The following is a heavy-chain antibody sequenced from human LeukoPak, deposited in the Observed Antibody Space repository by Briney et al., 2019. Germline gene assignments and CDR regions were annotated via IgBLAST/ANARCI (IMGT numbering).Heavy chain of an antibody. CDR3: ARGRGRVVAATSWFDP. Sequence: SETLSLTCAVYGGSFSGYYWSWIRQPPGKRLEWIGEINHSGSTNYNPSLESRVTISVDRSKNQFSLKLSSVTAADTAVYYCARGRGRVVAATSWFDPWGQGTLVTVSS. D-gene: IGHD2-15*01. CDR1: GGSFSGYY. J-gene: IGHJ5*02. V-gene: IGHV4-34*01. CDR2: INHSGST.